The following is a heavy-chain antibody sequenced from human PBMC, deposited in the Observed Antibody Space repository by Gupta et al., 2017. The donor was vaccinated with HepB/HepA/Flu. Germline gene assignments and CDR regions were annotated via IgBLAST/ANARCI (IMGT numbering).Heavy chain of an antibody. CDR1: GLNFFVYG. Sequence: QVQLVESGGGVVQPGGSLSLSCAAPGLNFFVYGMHWVRQAPGKGLEWLSVIGHDGTFEAYKDPVKSRFTSSRDNSKNTLYLQIKRLRAEDTAVYYCARDLGAGRYFDYWGQGILVTVSS. J-gene: IGHJ4*02. D-gene: IGHD3-10*01. CDR2: IGHDGTFE. V-gene: IGHV3-33*01. CDR3: ARDLGAGRYFDY.